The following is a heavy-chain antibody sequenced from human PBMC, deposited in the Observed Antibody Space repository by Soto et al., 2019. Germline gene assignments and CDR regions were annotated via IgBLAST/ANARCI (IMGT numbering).Heavy chain of an antibody. V-gene: IGHV1-2*04. J-gene: IGHJ4*02. CDR3: ARDRGSHAGLSKYCFDY. CDR1: GYTFTGYY. D-gene: IGHD3-16*02. Sequence: QVQLVQSGAEVKKPGASVKVSCKASGYTFTGYYMHWVRQAPGQGLEWMGWINPNSGGTNYAQKFRGWVTMTRDTAISTAYMELSRLRSDDTAVYYCARDRGSHAGLSKYCFDYWGQGTLVTVSS. CDR2: INPNSGGT.